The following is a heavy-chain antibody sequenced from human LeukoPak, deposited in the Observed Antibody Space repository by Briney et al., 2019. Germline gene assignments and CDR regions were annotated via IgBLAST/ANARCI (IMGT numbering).Heavy chain of an antibody. J-gene: IGHJ1*01. CDR3: AKDTDVVVPEYFQY. D-gene: IGHD2-15*01. V-gene: IGHV3-23*01. CDR2: ISGSGGST. CDR1: GFNFRKYG. Sequence: PGGSLRLSCAASGFNFRKYGIHWVRQAPGKGLEWVSAISGSGGSTYYADSVKGRFTVSRDNSENTLFLQMNSLRAEDTAIYYCAKDTDVVVPEYFQYWGQGTLVTVSS.